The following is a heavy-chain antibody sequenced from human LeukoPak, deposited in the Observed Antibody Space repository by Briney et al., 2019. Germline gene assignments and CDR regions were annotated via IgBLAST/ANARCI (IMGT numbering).Heavy chain of an antibody. CDR3: ARGLGVQPDFDP. CDR1: GYTFTGYY. D-gene: IGHD5-12*01. J-gene: IGHJ5*02. V-gene: IGHV1-2*02. Sequence: ASVKVSCKASGYTFTGYYMHWVRQAPGQGLEWMGWINPNSGGTSYAQKFQGRVTMTRDTSISTAYMELSRLRSDDTAVYYCARGLGVQPDFDPWGQGTLVTVSS. CDR2: INPNSGGT.